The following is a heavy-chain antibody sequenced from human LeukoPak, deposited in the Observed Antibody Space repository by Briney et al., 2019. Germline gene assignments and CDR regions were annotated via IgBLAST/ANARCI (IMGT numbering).Heavy chain of an antibody. D-gene: IGHD3-10*01. V-gene: IGHV1-18*01. J-gene: IGHJ4*02. CDR3: ARYNSMFRGVTTSDY. CDR2: SAYNGDT. CDR1: GYTFTNYG. Sequence: ASVKVSRKASGYTFTNYGFNWVRQAPGQGLEWMGNSAYNGDTNYAQKFQDRVTMTTDTSTSTAYMELRSLKSDDTAVYYCARYNSMFRGVTTSDYWGQGTLVIVSS.